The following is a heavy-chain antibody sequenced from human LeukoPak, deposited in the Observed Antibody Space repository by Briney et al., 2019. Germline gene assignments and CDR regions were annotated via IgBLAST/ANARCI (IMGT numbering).Heavy chain of an antibody. CDR2: IHYSGKA. CDR3: ARFGVDYDMDV. D-gene: IGHD3-16*01. CDR1: GGSISGHY. Sequence: SETLSPTCTVSGGSISGHYWTWVRQPPGEGLEWIGQIHYSGKADYNPSLRSRITISVDTSKNQMSLKVTSVTAADTAVSYCARFGVDYDMDVWGQGTTVTVS. J-gene: IGHJ6*02. V-gene: IGHV4-59*11.